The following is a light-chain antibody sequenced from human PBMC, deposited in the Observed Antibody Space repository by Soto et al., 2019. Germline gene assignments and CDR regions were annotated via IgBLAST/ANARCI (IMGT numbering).Light chain of an antibody. CDR3: QSYDSSNHDVV. CDR2: EDN. V-gene: IGLV6-57*04. J-gene: IGLJ2*01. Sequence: NFLLTQPHSVSESPGKTVTISCTRSSGSIASNYVQWYQQRPGSAPTTVIYEDNQRPSGVPDRFSGSIDSSSNSASLTISGLKTEDEADYCCQSYDSSNHDVVFGGGTKVTVL. CDR1: SGSIASNY.